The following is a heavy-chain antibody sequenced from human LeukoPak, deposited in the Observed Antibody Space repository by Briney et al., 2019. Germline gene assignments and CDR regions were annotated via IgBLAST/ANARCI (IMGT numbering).Heavy chain of an antibody. CDR1: GGTFSSYA. V-gene: IGHV1-69*13. D-gene: IGHD6-13*01. CDR2: IIPIFGTA. CDR3: ARRMKAAAGSHYFDY. J-gene: IGHJ4*02. Sequence: GASVKVSCKASGGTFSSYAISWVRQAPGQGLEWMGGIIPIFGTANYAQKFQGRVTITAYESTSTAYMELSSLRSEDTAVYYCARRMKAAAGSHYFDYWGQGTLVTVSS.